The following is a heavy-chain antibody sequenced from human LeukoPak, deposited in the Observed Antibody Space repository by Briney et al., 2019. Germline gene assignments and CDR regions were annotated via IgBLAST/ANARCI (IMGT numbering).Heavy chain of an antibody. J-gene: IGHJ6*03. Sequence: ASVKVSCKASGGTFNSYAISWVRQAPGQGLEWMGRIIPILGIANYAQKFQGRVTITADKSTSTAYMELSSLRSEDTAVYYCATGGYYYMDVWGKGTTVTVSS. D-gene: IGHD3-10*01. CDR1: GGTFNSYA. V-gene: IGHV1-69*04. CDR3: ATGGYYYMDV. CDR2: IIPILGIA.